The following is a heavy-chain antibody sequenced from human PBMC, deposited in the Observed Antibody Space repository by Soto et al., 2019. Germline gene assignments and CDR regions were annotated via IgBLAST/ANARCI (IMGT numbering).Heavy chain of an antibody. D-gene: IGHD5-18*01. CDR3: ARVSRTAMVYYFDY. Sequence: SETLSLTCTVSCDSVTSYYWSWIRQPAGKGLEWIGRIYSSGTTNYNPSLKSRVTMSVDTSKNRFSLKLTSVTAADTAVYYCARVSRTAMVYYFDYWGQGTLVTVSS. CDR1: CDSVTSYY. J-gene: IGHJ4*02. V-gene: IGHV4-4*07. CDR2: IYSSGTT.